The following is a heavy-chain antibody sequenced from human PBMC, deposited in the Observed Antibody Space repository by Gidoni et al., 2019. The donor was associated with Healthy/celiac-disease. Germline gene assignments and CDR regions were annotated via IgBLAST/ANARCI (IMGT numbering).Heavy chain of an antibody. V-gene: IGHV1-69*06. CDR1: GGTFSSYA. D-gene: IGHD3-10*01. CDR3: ARDPYYYGSGYNWFDP. Sequence: QVQLVQSGAEVKKPGSSVKVSCKASGGTFSSYAISWVRQAPGQGLEWMGGIIPIFGTANYAQKFQVRVTITADKSTSTAYMELSSLRSEDTAVYYCARDPYYYGSGYNWFDPWGQGTLVTVSS. J-gene: IGHJ5*02. CDR2: IIPIFGTA.